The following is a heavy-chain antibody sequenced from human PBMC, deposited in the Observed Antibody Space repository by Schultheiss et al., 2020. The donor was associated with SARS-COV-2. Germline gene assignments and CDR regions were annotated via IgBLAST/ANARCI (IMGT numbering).Heavy chain of an antibody. CDR1: GYSFTSYW. Sequence: GESLKISCKGFGYSFTSYWIGWVRQMPGKGLEWMGIIYPGDSDTRYSPSFQGQVTISADKSISTAYLQWSSLKASDTAMYYCARLVGYCSGGTCYSGWNYFDYWGQGTLVTVSS. CDR3: ARLVGYCSGGTCYSGWNYFDY. CDR2: IYPGDSDT. V-gene: IGHV5-51*01. D-gene: IGHD2-15*01. J-gene: IGHJ4*02.